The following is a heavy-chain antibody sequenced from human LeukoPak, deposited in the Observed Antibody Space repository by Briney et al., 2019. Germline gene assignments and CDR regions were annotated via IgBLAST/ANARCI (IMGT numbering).Heavy chain of an antibody. CDR2: ISGSGGST. CDR3: AKASRVEVAGTLDY. Sequence: GGALRLSCASSGFTFSSYGMSWVRQAPGKGLDWVSAISGSGGSTYYADSVKGRFTIYRDNSKNTLFLQMNSLRAEDTAVYYCAKASRVEVAGTLDYWGQGTLVTVSS. CDR1: GFTFSSYG. V-gene: IGHV3-23*01. J-gene: IGHJ4*02. D-gene: IGHD6-19*01.